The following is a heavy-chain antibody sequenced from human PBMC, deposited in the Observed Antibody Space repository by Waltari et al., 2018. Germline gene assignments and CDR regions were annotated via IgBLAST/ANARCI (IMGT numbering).Heavy chain of an antibody. CDR3: AGLPGIAAAGTDGYYYYYYGMDV. V-gene: IGHV7-4-1*02. D-gene: IGHD6-13*01. CDR1: GYTFTSNA. CDR2: INTNPGNP. J-gene: IGHJ6*02. Sequence: QVQLVQSGSELKKPGASVKVSCKASGYTFTSNAMNWVRHAPGQELEWMGWINTNPGNPTYAQGFTGRLVFSLDTSVSTAYLQISSLKAEDTAVYYCAGLPGIAAAGTDGYYYYYYGMDVWGQGTTVTVSS.